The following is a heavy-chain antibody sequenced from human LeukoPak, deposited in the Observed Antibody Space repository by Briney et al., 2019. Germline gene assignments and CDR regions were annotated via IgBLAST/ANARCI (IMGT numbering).Heavy chain of an antibody. V-gene: IGHV3-30*04. CDR2: ISYDGSNK. Sequence: PGGTLRLSCAASGFTFSSYAMHWVRQAPGKGLEGVAVISYDGSNKYYADSVKGRFTISRDNSKNTLYLQMNSLRAEDTAVYYCARGGYSSGWYQYYFDYWGQGTLVTVSS. J-gene: IGHJ4*02. D-gene: IGHD6-19*01. CDR3: ARGGYSSGWYQYYFDY. CDR1: GFTFSSYA.